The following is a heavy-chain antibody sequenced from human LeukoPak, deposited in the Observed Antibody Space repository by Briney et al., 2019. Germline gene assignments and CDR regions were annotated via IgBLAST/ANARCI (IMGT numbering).Heavy chain of an antibody. D-gene: IGHD3-16*01. V-gene: IGHV3-11*01. CDR1: GFTFSDYY. CDR3: ASGVY. CDR2: ISSSGSPI. Sequence: GGSLRLSCAASGFTFSDYYMNWIRQAPGKGLGWVSYISSSGSPIYYADSVKGRFTISRDNAKNSLYLQMNSLRAEDTAVYYCASGVYWGQGTLVTVSS. J-gene: IGHJ4*02.